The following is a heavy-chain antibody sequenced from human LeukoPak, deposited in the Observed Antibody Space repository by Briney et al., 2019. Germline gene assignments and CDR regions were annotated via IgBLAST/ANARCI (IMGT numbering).Heavy chain of an antibody. J-gene: IGHJ6*02. CDR1: GGSISSSSYY. D-gene: IGHD1-14*01. V-gene: IGHV4-39*01. Sequence: SETLFLTCTVSGGSISSSSYYWGWIRQPPGKGLEWIGSIYYSGSTHYNPSLKSRVTISVDTSKNQFSLKLSSVTAADTAVYYCARHVPTGYYYYGMDVWGQGTTVTVSS. CDR3: ARHVPTGYYYYGMDV. CDR2: IYYSGST.